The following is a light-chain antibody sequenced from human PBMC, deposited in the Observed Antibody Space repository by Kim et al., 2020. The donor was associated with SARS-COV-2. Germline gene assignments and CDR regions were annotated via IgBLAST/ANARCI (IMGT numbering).Light chain of an antibody. J-gene: IGKJ1*01. CDR1: QGISNY. CDR2: AAS. CDR3: HMYNHAPWT. V-gene: IGKV1-27*01. Sequence: DIQMTQSPSSLSASVGDRVTITCRASQGISNYLAWYQHKPGKVPKLLIFAASTVHSGVPSRFSGGGSGTDFTLTISSLQPEDVATYCCHMYNHAPWTFRHATKVDTK.